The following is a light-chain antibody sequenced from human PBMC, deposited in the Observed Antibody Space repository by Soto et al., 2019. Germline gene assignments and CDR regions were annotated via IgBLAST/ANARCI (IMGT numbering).Light chain of an antibody. Sequence: IQMTQSPSTLSASVGDRVTITCRASHNIERWMAWYQQKRGRAPSLLIFDATTLHSGVPSRFSGGGSGTEFTLTINGLQPDDFATYYCQQFAKSSTFGQGTTVEIE. J-gene: IGKJ1*01. CDR3: QQFAKSST. CDR1: HNIERW. V-gene: IGKV1-5*01. CDR2: DAT.